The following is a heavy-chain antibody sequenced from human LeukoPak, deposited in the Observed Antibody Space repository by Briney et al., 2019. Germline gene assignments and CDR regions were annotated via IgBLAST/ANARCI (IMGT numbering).Heavy chain of an antibody. CDR2: IYTSGST. J-gene: IGHJ6*02. D-gene: IGHD6-6*01. Sequence: SETLSLTCTVSGGSISSYYWSWIRQPAGKGLEWIGRIYTSGSTNYNPSLKSRVTMSVDTSKNQLSLKLSSVTAADTAVYYCARDLGSSVGYYYYGMDVWGQGTTVTVSS. V-gene: IGHV4-4*07. CDR1: GGSISSYY. CDR3: ARDLGSSVGYYYYGMDV.